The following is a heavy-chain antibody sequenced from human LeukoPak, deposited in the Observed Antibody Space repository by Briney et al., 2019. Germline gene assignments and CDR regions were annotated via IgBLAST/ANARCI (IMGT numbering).Heavy chain of an antibody. CDR3: AKAARGDYVWGSSDY. V-gene: IGHV3-23*01. Sequence: GGSLRLSCAASGFTFSSYAMSWVRQAPGKGLERVSGISGSGGSTYYADSGEGRFTISRDNSKNTLYLQMNSLGAEDTAVYYCAKAARGDYVWGSSDYWGQGTLVTVSS. D-gene: IGHD3-16*01. CDR1: GFTFSSYA. J-gene: IGHJ4*02. CDR2: ISGSGGST.